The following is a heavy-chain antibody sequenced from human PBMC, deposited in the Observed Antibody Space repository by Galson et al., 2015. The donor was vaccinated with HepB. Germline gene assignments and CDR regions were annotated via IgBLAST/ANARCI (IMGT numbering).Heavy chain of an antibody. CDR3: GRDLGNYGMDV. Sequence: SVKVSCKASGYTFTNYYMYWVRQAPGQGLEWMGIINPSGGSTSYAQKFQGRVTMTRDTSTSTVYMELSSLRSEDTAVYYCGRDLGNYGMDVWGQGTTVTVSS. D-gene: IGHD2/OR15-2a*01. CDR2: INPSGGST. J-gene: IGHJ6*02. CDR1: GYTFTNYY. V-gene: IGHV1-46*01.